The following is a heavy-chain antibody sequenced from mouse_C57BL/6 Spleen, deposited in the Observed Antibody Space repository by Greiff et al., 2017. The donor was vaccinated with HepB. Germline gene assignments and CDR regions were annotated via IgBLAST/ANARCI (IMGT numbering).Heavy chain of an antibody. J-gene: IGHJ3*01. D-gene: IGHD2-1*01. Sequence: QVQLQQSGPELVKPGASVKISCKASGYAFSSSWMNWVKQRPGKGLEWIGRIYPGDGDTNYHGKFKGKATLTADKSSSTAYMQLSSRTSEDSAVDCCERMGGNPFAYWGKGTLVTVSA. CDR3: ERMGGNPFAY. CDR1: GYAFSSSW. CDR2: IYPGDGDT. V-gene: IGHV1-82*01.